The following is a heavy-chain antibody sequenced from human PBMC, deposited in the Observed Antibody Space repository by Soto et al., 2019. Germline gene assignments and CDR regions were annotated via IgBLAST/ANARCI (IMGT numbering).Heavy chain of an antibody. D-gene: IGHD1-20*01. J-gene: IGHJ4*02. CDR1: GFTFSSYA. CDR2: ISYNGSNK. CDR3: GGIFDS. Sequence: GGSLRLSCAASGFTFSSYAMHWVRQAPGKGLEWVAVISYNGSNKYYADSVKGRFTISRDNAKNSLYLQMNSLRVEDTAVYYCGGIFDSWGQGTQVTVSS. V-gene: IGHV3-30-3*01.